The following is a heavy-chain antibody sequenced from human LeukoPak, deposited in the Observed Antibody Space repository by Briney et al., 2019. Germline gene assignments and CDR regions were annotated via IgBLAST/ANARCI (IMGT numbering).Heavy chain of an antibody. Sequence: PGGSLRLSCAASGFTFSTYAMSWVRQAPGKGLEWVSAISGSGSSTYYADSVKGRFTISRDNSKNTLYLQMNSLRAEDTAVYYCARVYSSSWDPFDYWGQGTLVTVSS. D-gene: IGHD6-13*01. CDR2: ISGSGSST. V-gene: IGHV3-23*01. J-gene: IGHJ4*02. CDR3: ARVYSSSWDPFDY. CDR1: GFTFSTYA.